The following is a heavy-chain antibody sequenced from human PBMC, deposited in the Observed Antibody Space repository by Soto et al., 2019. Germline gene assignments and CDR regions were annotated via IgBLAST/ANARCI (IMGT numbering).Heavy chain of an antibody. V-gene: IGHV3-30*18. J-gene: IGHJ3*02. D-gene: IGHD4-17*01. CDR1: GFTFRSYG. Sequence: GGSLRLSCAASGFTFRSYGMHWVRQAPGKGLEWVALISYDGSNKYYADSVKGRFTTSRDNSKNTLYLQMNSLRAEDTAVYYCAKVEVDYGDPSGAFDIWGQGTMVTVSS. CDR3: AKVEVDYGDPSGAFDI. CDR2: ISYDGSNK.